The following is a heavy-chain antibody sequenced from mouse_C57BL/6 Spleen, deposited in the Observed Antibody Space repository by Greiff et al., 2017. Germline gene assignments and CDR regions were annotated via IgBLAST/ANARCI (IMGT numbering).Heavy chain of an antibody. CDR3: TRGITTVVGLRGYFDV. J-gene: IGHJ1*03. CDR2: IDPETGGT. Sequence: VQLQQSGAELVRPGASVTLSCKASGYTFTDYEMHWVKQTPVHGLEWIGAIDPETGGTAYNQKFKGKAILTADKSSSTAYMELRSLTSEDSAVYYCTRGITTVVGLRGYFDVWGTGTTVTVSS. V-gene: IGHV1-15*01. D-gene: IGHD1-1*01. CDR1: GYTFTDYE.